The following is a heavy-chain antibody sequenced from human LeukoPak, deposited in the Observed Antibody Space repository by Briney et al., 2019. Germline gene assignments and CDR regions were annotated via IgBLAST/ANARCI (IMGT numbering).Heavy chain of an antibody. CDR1: GYTFTNYG. CDR2: ISVYNAST. CDR3: ARDSYYYDTYYLDY. J-gene: IGHJ4*02. V-gene: IGHV1-18*01. D-gene: IGHD3-22*01. Sequence: ASVKVSCKASGYTFTNYGISWVRQAPGQGLEWMGWISVYNASTNYAQKLQGRVTMTTDTSTSTTYMELRSLSSDDTAIYYCARDSYYYDTYYLDYWGQGTLVTVSS.